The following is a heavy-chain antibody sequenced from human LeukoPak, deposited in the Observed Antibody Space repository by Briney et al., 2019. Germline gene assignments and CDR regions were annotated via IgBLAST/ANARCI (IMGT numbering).Heavy chain of an antibody. J-gene: IGHJ4*02. CDR3: ARDRYGGGFANLDY. V-gene: IGHV1-2*02. Sequence: GCSVNVSCKASGYTFTSYAIDWVRQAPGQGLEWMGWITPSGGTNYPQKFQGRVAINCDTSITTAYMDLSRLTSDDTAVYYCARDRYGGGFANLDYWGQGALVTVSS. CDR1: GYTFTSYA. CDR2: ITPSGGT. D-gene: IGHD4-23*01.